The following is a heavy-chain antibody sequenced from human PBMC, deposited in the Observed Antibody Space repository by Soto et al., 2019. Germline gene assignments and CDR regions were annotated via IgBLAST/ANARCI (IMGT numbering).Heavy chain of an antibody. V-gene: IGHV1-2*04. J-gene: IGHJ4*02. CDR3: ARSDILTGYSVFPFDY. CDR1: GYTFTGYY. Sequence: GSSVKVSCKASGYTFTGYYMHWVRQAPGQGLEWMGWINPNSGGTNYAQKFQGWVTMTRDTSISTAYMELSRLRSDDTAVYYCARSDILTGYSVFPFDYWGQGTLVTVSS. CDR2: INPNSGGT. D-gene: IGHD3-9*01.